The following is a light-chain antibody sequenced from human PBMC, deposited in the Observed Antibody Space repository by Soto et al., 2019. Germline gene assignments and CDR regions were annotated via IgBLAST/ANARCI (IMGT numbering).Light chain of an antibody. J-gene: IGKJ5*01. V-gene: IGKV3-15*01. CDR3: QQYNNWPLT. CDR2: GAS. Sequence: EIVMTQSPATLSVSPGERATLSCRASQSVSSNLAWYQQKPGQAPRLLIYGASTRATGIPARFRGSGSGTEFTLTISSLQSEDFALYYCQQYNNWPLTFGQGTRLEIK. CDR1: QSVSSN.